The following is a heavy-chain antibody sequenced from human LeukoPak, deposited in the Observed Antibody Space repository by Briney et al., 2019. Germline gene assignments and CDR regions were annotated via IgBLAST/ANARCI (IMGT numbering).Heavy chain of an antibody. D-gene: IGHD5-18*01. V-gene: IGHV4-61*02. J-gene: IGHJ4*02. Sequence: TPSETLSLTCTVSGGSITSGSFYWSWIRQPAGKGLEWIGRIYTSGSTNYNPSLKSRVTISVDTSKNQFSLKLSSVTAADTAVYYCAREGLRGYYFDYWGQGTLVTVSS. CDR1: GGSITSGSFY. CDR3: AREGLRGYYFDY. CDR2: IYTSGST.